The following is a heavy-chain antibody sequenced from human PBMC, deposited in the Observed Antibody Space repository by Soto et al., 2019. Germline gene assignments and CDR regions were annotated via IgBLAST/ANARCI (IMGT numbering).Heavy chain of an antibody. Sequence: QVQLVESGGGVVQPGRSLRLSCAASGFTFSSYGMHWVRQAPGKGLEWVAVISYDGSNKYYADSVKGRFTISRDNSKNTLYLQMNSLRAEDTAVYYCAKDKMDVSGSYCFDYWGQGTLVTVSS. V-gene: IGHV3-30*18. CDR1: GFTFSSYG. D-gene: IGHD3-10*01. J-gene: IGHJ4*02. CDR3: AKDKMDVSGSYCFDY. CDR2: ISYDGSNK.